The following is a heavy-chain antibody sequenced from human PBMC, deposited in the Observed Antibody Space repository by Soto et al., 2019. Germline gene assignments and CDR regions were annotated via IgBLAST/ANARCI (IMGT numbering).Heavy chain of an antibody. Sequence: QITLKESGPTLVKPTQTLTLTCTFSGFSLSTTRVGVGWIRQPPGEALEWLALLYWDDDKLYSPSLKRRLTITKDTSKNQVVLTLTNMDPVDTATYYCAHSKTCGMRYYFDYWGQGTLVTVSS. CDR3: AHSKTCGMRYYFDY. D-gene: IGHD2-21*01. V-gene: IGHV2-5*02. CDR1: GFSLSTTRVG. CDR2: LYWDDDK. J-gene: IGHJ4*02.